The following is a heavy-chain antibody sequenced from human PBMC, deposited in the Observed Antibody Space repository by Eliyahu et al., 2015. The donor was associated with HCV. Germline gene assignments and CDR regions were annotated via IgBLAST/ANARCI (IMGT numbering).Heavy chain of an antibody. CDR3: AKDLPPYSSSSLIFDY. CDR1: GFTFSSXA. CDR2: ISGSGGST. D-gene: IGHD6-6*01. Sequence: EVQLLESGGGLVQPGGSLRLSCAASGFTFSSXAMSWVRQAPGKGLEWVSAISGSGGSTYYADSVKGRFTISRDNSKNTLYLQMNSLRAEDTAVYYCAKDLPPYSSSSLIFDYWGQGTLATVSS. V-gene: IGHV3-23*01. J-gene: IGHJ4*02.